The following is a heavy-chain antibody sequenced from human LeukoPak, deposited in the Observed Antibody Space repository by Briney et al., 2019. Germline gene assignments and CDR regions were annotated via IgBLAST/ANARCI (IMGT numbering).Heavy chain of an antibody. Sequence: GGSLRLSCAASGFTFSDYYMSWIRQAPGKGLEWVSYISSSGSTIYYADSVKGRFTISRDNAKNSLYLQMNSLRAEDTAVYYCASSRGYSYGTPLGDWGQGTLVTVSS. CDR1: GFTFSDYY. J-gene: IGHJ4*02. CDR3: ASSRGYSYGTPLGD. V-gene: IGHV3-11*01. CDR2: ISSSGSTI. D-gene: IGHD5-18*01.